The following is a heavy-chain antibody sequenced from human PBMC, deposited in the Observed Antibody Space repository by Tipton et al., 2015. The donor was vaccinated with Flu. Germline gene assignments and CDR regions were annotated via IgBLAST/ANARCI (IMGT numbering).Heavy chain of an antibody. Sequence: SLRLSCAASGFTFSSYGMHWVRQAPGKGREWVAVIWYDGSNKYYADSVKGRFTISRDNSKNTLYLQMNSLRAEDTAVYYCARGVYSSGWYPFFDYWGQGTLVTVSS. CDR1: GFTFSSYG. D-gene: IGHD6-19*01. CDR3: ARGVYSSGWYPFFDY. J-gene: IGHJ4*02. V-gene: IGHV3-33*01. CDR2: IWYDGSNK.